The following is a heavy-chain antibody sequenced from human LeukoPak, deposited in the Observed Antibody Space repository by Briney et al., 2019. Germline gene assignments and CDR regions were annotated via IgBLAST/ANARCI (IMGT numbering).Heavy chain of an antibody. CDR1: GGSISSYY. D-gene: IGHD6-13*01. J-gene: IGHJ3*02. Sequence: KASETLSLTCTVSGGSISSYYWSWIRQPPGKGLEWIGYIYYSGSTNYNPSLKSRVTISVDTSKNQFSLKLSSVTAADTAVYYCASLAYSSSWYRGDAFDIWGQGTMVTVSS. CDR3: ASLAYSSSWYRGDAFDI. CDR2: IYYSGST. V-gene: IGHV4-59*01.